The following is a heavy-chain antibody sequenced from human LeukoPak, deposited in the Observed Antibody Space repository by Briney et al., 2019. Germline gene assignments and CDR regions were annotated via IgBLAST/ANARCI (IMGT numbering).Heavy chain of an antibody. CDR2: IKSKNDGGTT. D-gene: IGHD1-26*01. Sequence: GGSLRLSCAASGFTFSNAWMSWVRQAPGKGLEWVGRIKSKNDGGTTDYAAPVKGRFTISRDDSKNTLYLQMNSLKTEDTAVYYCTTDGVGVEGATYDNWGQGTLVSVSS. J-gene: IGHJ4*02. V-gene: IGHV3-15*01. CDR3: TTDGVGVEGATYDN. CDR1: GFTFSNAW.